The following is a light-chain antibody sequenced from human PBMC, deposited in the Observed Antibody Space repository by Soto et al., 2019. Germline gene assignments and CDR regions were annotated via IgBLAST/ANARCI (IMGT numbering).Light chain of an antibody. CDR1: SSDVGGYNY. V-gene: IGLV2-14*01. CDR3: SSYTTSGTHV. Sequence: QSALTQPASVSGSPGQTITISCTGTSSDVGGYNYLSWYQQHPGKAPKGMIYEVTNRPSGVSNRFSGSKSGNTASLTISGLQAEDEADYFCSSYTTSGTHVFGGGTKLTVL. J-gene: IGLJ3*02. CDR2: EVT.